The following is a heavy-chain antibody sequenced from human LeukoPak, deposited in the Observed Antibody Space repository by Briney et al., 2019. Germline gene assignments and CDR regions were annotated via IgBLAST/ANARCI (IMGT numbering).Heavy chain of an antibody. CDR3: ARDATPLRYSSGWYVAFDI. CDR2: IIAIFGTA. CDR1: GGTFSSYA. Sequence: SVKVSCKASGGTFSSYAISWVRQAPGQGLEWMGRIIAIFGTANYAQKFQGRVTITTDESTSTAYTELSSLRSEDTAVYYCARDATPLRYSSGWYVAFDIWGQGTMVTGSS. V-gene: IGHV1-69*05. J-gene: IGHJ3*02. D-gene: IGHD6-19*01.